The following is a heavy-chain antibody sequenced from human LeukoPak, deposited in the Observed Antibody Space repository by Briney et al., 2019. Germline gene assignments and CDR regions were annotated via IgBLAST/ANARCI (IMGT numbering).Heavy chain of an antibody. V-gene: IGHV3-7*01. J-gene: IGHJ4*02. CDR2: VNQDGGAK. CDR1: GFTFSSHW. CDR3: AKDLLTWSFGSGGFDY. D-gene: IGHD1-26*01. Sequence: GGSLRLSCVTSGFTFSSHWMFWVRQAPGKGLEWVANVNQDGGAKFYVDSVKGRFTISRDNAKNSLYLQMTSLRVEDTAVYFCAKDLLTWSFGSGGFDYWGQGTLVTVSS.